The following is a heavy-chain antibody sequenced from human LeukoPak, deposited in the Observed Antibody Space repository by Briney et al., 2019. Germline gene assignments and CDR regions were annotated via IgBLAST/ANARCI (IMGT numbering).Heavy chain of an antibody. Sequence: SETLSLTCAVYGGSFSGYYWSWIRQPPGKGLEWIGEINHSGSTNYNPPLKSRVTISVDTSKNQFSLKLSSVTAADTAVYYCARPSYYYDSSGSYAFDIWGQATMVNVSS. D-gene: IGHD3-22*01. CDR1: GGSFSGYY. CDR2: INHSGST. CDR3: ARPSYYYDSSGSYAFDI. J-gene: IGHJ3*02. V-gene: IGHV4-34*01.